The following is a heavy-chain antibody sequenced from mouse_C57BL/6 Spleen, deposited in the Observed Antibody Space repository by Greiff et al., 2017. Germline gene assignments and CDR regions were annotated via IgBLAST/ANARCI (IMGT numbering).Heavy chain of an antibody. D-gene: IGHD2-1*01. CDR2: IYPGDGDT. CDR3: ARAREGNYVSWYFDV. V-gene: IGHV1-80*01. Sequence: QVQLQQSGAELVKPGASVKISCKASGYAFSRYWMNWVKQRPGKGLEWIGQIYPGDGDTNYNGKFKGKATLTADKSSSTAYMQLSSLTSEDSAVYFCARAREGNYVSWYFDVWGTGTTVTVSS. J-gene: IGHJ1*03. CDR1: GYAFSRYW.